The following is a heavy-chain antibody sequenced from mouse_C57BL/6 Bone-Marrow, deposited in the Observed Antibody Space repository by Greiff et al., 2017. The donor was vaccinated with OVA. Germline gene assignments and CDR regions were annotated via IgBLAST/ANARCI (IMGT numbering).Heavy chain of an antibody. CDR2: IRSKSSNYAT. Sequence: EVQLQESGGGLVQPKGSLKLSCAASGFTFNTYAMHWVRQAPGKGLEWVARIRSKSSNYATYYADSVKDRFTISRDDSQSMLYLQMNNLKTEDTAMYYCVRDYYGSSSFAYWGQGTLVTVSA. CDR3: VRDYYGSSSFAY. J-gene: IGHJ3*01. V-gene: IGHV10-3*01. D-gene: IGHD1-1*01. CDR1: GFTFNTYA.